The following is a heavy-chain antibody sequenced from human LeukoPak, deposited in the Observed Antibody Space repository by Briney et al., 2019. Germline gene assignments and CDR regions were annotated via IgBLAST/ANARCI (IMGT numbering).Heavy chain of an antibody. Sequence: SETLSLTCAVYGGSFSGYYWSWIRQPPGKGLEWIGEINHSGSTNYNPSLKSRVTISVDTSKNQFSLKLSSVTAADTAVYYCARDVKSGYGGTITDWFDPWGQGTLVTVSS. J-gene: IGHJ5*02. CDR1: GGSFSGYY. D-gene: IGHD4-23*01. CDR2: INHSGST. CDR3: ARDVKSGYGGTITDWFDP. V-gene: IGHV4-34*01.